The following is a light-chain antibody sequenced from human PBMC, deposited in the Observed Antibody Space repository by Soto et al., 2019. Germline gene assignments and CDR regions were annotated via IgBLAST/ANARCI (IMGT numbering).Light chain of an antibody. CDR3: QQYDISPRT. CDR2: GSS. J-gene: IGKJ1*01. CDR1: QSLNSFY. V-gene: IGKV3-20*01. Sequence: EIVLTQSPGTLSLSPGGRATLSCRASQSLNSFYLAWYQQKPGQAPRLLIYGSSNRATGIPDRFSGSGSGTDFTLTISRLDPEDFAVYYCQQYDISPRTFGQGTKVDIK.